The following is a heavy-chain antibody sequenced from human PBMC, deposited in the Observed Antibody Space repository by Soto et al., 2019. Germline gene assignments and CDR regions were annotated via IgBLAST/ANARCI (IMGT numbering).Heavy chain of an antibody. CDR3: ARASGSYYETKPSDYYYYGMDV. D-gene: IGHD1-26*01. Sequence: ASVKVSCKASGGTFSSYAISWVRQAPGQGLEWMGGIIPIFGTANYAQKFQGRVTITADESTSTAYMELSSLRSEDTAVYYCARASGSYYETKPSDYYYYGMDVWGQGTTVTVSS. V-gene: IGHV1-69*13. CDR1: GGTFSSYA. CDR2: IIPIFGTA. J-gene: IGHJ6*02.